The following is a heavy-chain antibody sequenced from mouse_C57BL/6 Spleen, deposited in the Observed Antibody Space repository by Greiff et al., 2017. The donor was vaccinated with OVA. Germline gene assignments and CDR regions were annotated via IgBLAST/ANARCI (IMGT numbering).Heavy chain of an antibody. J-gene: IGHJ1*03. D-gene: IGHD1-1*01. CDR3: ARNGKNWYFDV. CDR2: INPSTGGT. V-gene: IGHV1-42*01. Sequence: EVQLQESGPELVKPGASVKISCKASGYSFTGYYMNWVKQSPEKSLEWIGEINPSTGGTTYNQKFKAKATLTVDKSSSTAYMQLKSLTSEDSAVYYCARNGKNWYFDVWGTGTTVTVSS. CDR1: GYSFTGYY.